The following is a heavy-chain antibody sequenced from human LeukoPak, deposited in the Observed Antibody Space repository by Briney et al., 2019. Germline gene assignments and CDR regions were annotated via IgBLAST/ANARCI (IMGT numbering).Heavy chain of an antibody. Sequence: SGTLSLTCGVSGGSISSSDWWSWVRQPPGKGLEWIGEIFHSGSTNYNPSLKSRVTISVDKSQSQFSLKLSSVTAADTAVYYCARKEYGDPSRAFDIWGQGTVVTVSS. V-gene: IGHV4-4*02. CDR2: IFHSGST. CDR1: GGSISSSDW. J-gene: IGHJ3*02. D-gene: IGHD4-17*01. CDR3: ARKEYGDPSRAFDI.